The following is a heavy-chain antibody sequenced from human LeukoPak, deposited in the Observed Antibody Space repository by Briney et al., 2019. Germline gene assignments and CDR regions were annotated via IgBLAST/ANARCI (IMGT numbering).Heavy chain of an antibody. J-gene: IGHJ4*02. CDR2: IKQEGSER. CDR1: GFPFSRYW. D-gene: IGHD4-17*01. Sequence: GGSLRLSCAASGFPFSRYWMTWVRQAPGKGLEWVAYIKQEGSERYYVDSVEGRFTISRDNARNSVYLQMNSLRVEDTAIYYCARSESTVTTWSMDYWGQGILVTVSS. CDR3: ARSESTVTTWSMDY. V-gene: IGHV3-7*01.